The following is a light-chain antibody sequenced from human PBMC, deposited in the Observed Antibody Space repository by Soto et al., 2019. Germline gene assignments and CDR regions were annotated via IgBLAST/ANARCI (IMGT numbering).Light chain of an antibody. Sequence: QSVLTQPPSVSGAPGQRVTISCTGSSSNIGAGYDVHWYQQVPGTAPKLLIYGNSNRPSGVPDRFSASKSGTSASLAITGLQAEDEADYYCQSYDSSLSWVFGGGTQLTVL. CDR2: GNS. CDR1: SSNIGAGYD. V-gene: IGLV1-40*01. CDR3: QSYDSSLSWV. J-gene: IGLJ3*02.